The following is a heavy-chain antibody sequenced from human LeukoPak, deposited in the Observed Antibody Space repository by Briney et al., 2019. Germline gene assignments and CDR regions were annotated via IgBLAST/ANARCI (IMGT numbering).Heavy chain of an antibody. CDR1: GGSISSHY. V-gene: IGHV4-59*11. Sequence: TPSETLSLTCTVSGGSISSHYWSWIRQPPGKGLEWIGYIYYSGSTNYNPSLKSRVTISVDTSKNQFSLKLSSVTAADTAVYYCARTYYYGSGGLDYWGQGTLVTVSS. CDR2: IYYSGST. J-gene: IGHJ4*02. D-gene: IGHD3-10*01. CDR3: ARTYYYGSGGLDY.